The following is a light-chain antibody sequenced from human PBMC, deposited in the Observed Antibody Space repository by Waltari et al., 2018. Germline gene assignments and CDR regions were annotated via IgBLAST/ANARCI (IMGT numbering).Light chain of an antibody. J-gene: IGLJ3*02. CDR1: SNDVGGFNY. CDR2: DVS. CDR3: SSYAGSNTLEV. V-gene: IGLV2-14*03. Sequence: QSVLTQPASVSGSPGKSITISCTGTSNDVGGFNYVSWYQQHPGKAPKLMIYDVSNRPSGVSNRFSGSKSGNTASLTISGLQAEDEADYYCSSYAGSNTLEVFGGGTKLTVL.